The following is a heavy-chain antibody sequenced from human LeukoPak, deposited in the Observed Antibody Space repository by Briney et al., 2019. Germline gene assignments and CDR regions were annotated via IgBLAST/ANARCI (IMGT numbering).Heavy chain of an antibody. CDR3: ARALNDFWSGYYLDAFDI. CDR1: GYTFSSYY. D-gene: IGHD3-3*01. J-gene: IGHJ3*02. V-gene: IGHV1-46*03. Sequence: ASVKVSCKASGYTFSSYYMHWVRQAPGQGLEWVGIINPSGGSTSYAQKFQGRVTMTRHTSTSTVYMELSSLRSEDTAVYYYARALNDFWSGYYLDAFDIWGQGTMVTVSS. CDR2: INPSGGST.